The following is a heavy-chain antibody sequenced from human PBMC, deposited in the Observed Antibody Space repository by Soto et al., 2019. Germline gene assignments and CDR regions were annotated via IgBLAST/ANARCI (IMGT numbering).Heavy chain of an antibody. V-gene: IGHV4-39*01. CDR2: IYYSGST. Sequence: QLQLQESGPGLVKPSETLSLTCTVSGGSISSSSYYWGWIHQPPGKGLEWIGSIYYSGSTYYNPSLKSRVTISVDTSKNQFSLKLSSVTAADTAVYYCARGDGGWYDYWGQGTLVTVSS. J-gene: IGHJ4*02. D-gene: IGHD6-19*01. CDR1: GGSISSSSYY. CDR3: ARGDGGWYDY.